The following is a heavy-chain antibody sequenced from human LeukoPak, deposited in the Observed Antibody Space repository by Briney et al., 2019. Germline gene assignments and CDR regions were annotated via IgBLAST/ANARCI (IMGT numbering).Heavy chain of an antibody. D-gene: IGHD6-19*01. J-gene: IGHJ6*02. CDR2: ISGSGGST. CDR1: GFTFNNYA. Sequence: GGSLRLSCAASGFTFNNYAMSWVRQAPGKGLEWVSAISGSGGSTYYADSVKGRFTISSDSSKNTLYLQMNSLRAEDTAVYYCARVTREQWLVQKYYYYYGMDVWGQGTTVTVSS. V-gene: IGHV3-23*01. CDR3: ARVTREQWLVQKYYYYYGMDV.